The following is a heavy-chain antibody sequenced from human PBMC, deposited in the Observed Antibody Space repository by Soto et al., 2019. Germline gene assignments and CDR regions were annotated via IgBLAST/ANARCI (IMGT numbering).Heavy chain of an antibody. Sequence: PGGSLRLSCAASGFTFSSYGMHWVRQAPGKGLEWVAVISYDGSNKYYADSVKGRFTISRDNSKNTLYLQMNSLRAEDTAVYYCAKDRARIAVAGFFDYWGQGTLVTVSS. V-gene: IGHV3-30*18. CDR2: ISYDGSNK. J-gene: IGHJ4*02. CDR3: AKDRARIAVAGFFDY. D-gene: IGHD6-19*01. CDR1: GFTFSSYG.